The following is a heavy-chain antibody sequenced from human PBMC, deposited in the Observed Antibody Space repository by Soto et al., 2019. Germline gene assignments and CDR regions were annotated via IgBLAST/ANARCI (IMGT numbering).Heavy chain of an antibody. CDR3: TTYTSSSFGS. CDR1: GFTFTNAW. Sequence: LRLSCAASGFTFTNAWMSWVRQAPGKGLEWVGRIKSKTDGGTTDYAAPVKGRFTVSRDDSKNTLFLQMNSLKTEDTAVYYCTTYTSSSFGSWGQGTLVTVSS. J-gene: IGHJ4*02. D-gene: IGHD6-6*01. V-gene: IGHV3-15*01. CDR2: IKSKTDGGTT.